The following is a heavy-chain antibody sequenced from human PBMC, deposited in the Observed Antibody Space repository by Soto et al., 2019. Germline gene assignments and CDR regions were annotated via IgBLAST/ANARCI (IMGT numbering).Heavy chain of an antibody. J-gene: IGHJ5*02. CDR2: IIPILGIA. CDR3: ARDGDMITFGGVIAYNWFDP. V-gene: IGHV1-69*08. Sequence: QVQLVQSGAEVKKPGSSVKVSCKASGGTFSSYTISWVRQAPGQGLEWMGRIIPILGIANYAQKFQGRVTITADKYTSTAYMELSSLRSEDTAVYYCARDGDMITFGGVIAYNWFDPWGQGTLVTVSS. CDR1: GGTFSSYT. D-gene: IGHD3-16*02.